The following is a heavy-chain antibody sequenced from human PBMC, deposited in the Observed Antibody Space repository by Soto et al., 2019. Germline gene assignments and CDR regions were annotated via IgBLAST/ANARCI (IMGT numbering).Heavy chain of an antibody. J-gene: IGHJ5*02. CDR3: ARDGDDSSGYYYAS. V-gene: IGHV1-2*02. CDR2: INPNSGGT. Sequence: ASVKVSCKASGYTFTGYYMHWVRQAPGQGLEWMGWINPNSGGTNYAQKFQGRVTMTRDTSISTAYMELSRLRSDDTAVYYCARDGDDSSGYYYASWGQGTLVTVPS. CDR1: GYTFTGYY. D-gene: IGHD3-22*01.